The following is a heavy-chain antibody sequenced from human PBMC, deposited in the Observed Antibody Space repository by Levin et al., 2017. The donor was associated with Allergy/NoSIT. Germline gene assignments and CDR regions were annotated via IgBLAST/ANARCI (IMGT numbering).Heavy chain of an antibody. CDR3: ARHYGGNSFRFRAFDI. V-gene: IGHV5-10-1*01. CDR1: GYSFTNYW. Sequence: KYGESLKISCKGSGYSFTNYWITWVRQMPGKGLEWMGRIDPSDSYTDYSPSFQGHVTISGDKSISTAYLQWSSLKASDTAIYYCARHYGGNSFRFRAFDIWGQGTMVTVPS. D-gene: IGHD4-23*01. CDR2: IDPSDSYT. J-gene: IGHJ3*02.